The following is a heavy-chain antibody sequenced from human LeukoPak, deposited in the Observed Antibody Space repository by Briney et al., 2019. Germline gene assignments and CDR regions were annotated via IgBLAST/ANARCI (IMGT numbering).Heavy chain of an antibody. CDR1: GYTFTSYY. CDR2: INPSGGST. V-gene: IGHV1-46*01. Sequence: ASVKVSCKASGYTFTSYYMHWVRQTPGQGLEWMGIINPSGGSTSYAQKLQGRVTMTRDTSTSTVYMELSSLRSEDTAVYYCASDIVVVPAAMLGPSYAFDIWGQGTMVTVSS. J-gene: IGHJ3*02. D-gene: IGHD2-2*01. CDR3: ASDIVVVPAAMLGPSYAFDI.